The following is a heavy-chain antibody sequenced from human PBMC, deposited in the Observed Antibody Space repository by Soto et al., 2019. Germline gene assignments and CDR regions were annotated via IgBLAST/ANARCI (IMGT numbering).Heavy chain of an antibody. J-gene: IGHJ6*02. D-gene: IGHD3-3*01. CDR2: ISYDGSNK. CDR3: ARDDAGYDFSLVPQYYYGMDV. Sequence: GGSLRLSCAASGFTFSSYAMHWVRQAPGKGLEWVAVISYDGSNKYYADSVKGRFTISRDNSKNTLYLQMNSLRAEDTAVYYCARDDAGYDFSLVPQYYYGMDVWRQGTTVTVSS. CDR1: GFTFSSYA. V-gene: IGHV3-30-3*01.